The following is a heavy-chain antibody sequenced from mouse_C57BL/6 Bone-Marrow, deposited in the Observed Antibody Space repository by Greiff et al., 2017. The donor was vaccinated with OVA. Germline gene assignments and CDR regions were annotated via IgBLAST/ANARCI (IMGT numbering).Heavy chain of an antibody. CDR3: AKKGITTPYYAMDY. V-gene: IGHV2-4*01. Sequence: QVQLQQSGPGLVQPSQSLSITCTVSGFSLTSYGVHWVRQPPGKGLEWLGVIWSGGSTDYNAAFISRLSISKDNSKSQVFFKMNSLQADDTAIDYCAKKGITTPYYAMDYWGQGTSVTVSS. CDR1: GFSLTSYG. D-gene: IGHD1-1*01. J-gene: IGHJ4*01. CDR2: IWSGGST.